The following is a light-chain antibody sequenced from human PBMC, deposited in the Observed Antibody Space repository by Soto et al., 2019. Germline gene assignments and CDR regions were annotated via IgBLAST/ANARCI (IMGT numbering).Light chain of an antibody. CDR3: QQYNGYSRT. CDR1: QSISSS. V-gene: IGKV1-5*01. CDR2: DAS. Sequence: DIQSTRSRSALWSSLVGIVMITCRASQSISSSLAWYQQKPGKAPKLLIYDASSLERGVPPRFSGSASGTEFTLTISSLQPDDFATYYCQQYNGYSRTFGQGTKVDIK. J-gene: IGKJ1*01.